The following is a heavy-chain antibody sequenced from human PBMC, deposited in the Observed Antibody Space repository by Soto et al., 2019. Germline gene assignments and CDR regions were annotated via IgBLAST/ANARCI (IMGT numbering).Heavy chain of an antibody. J-gene: IGHJ5*02. Sequence: QVHLVQSETEVKEPGASVTVSCKTSHATFTGYTINWVRQAPGQGLEWLGWISSLSGNTYYARDFQGRLTMITNTSATTAYMELRSLRSDDTAVYFCARGTVTSGRWFGPWGQGTLVTVSS. CDR2: ISSLSGNT. D-gene: IGHD4-17*01. V-gene: IGHV1-18*04. CDR1: HATFTGYT. CDR3: ARGTVTSGRWFGP.